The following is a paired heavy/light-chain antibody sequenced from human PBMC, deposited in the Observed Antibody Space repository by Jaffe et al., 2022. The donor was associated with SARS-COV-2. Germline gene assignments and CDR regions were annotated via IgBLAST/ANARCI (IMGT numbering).Heavy chain of an antibody. CDR3: ARDVEGSSYDDY. CDR2: IKPDGSQK. V-gene: IGHV3-7*03. Sequence: EVQLVESGGGLVQPGGSLRLSCAASGFTFSRFWMNWVRQAPGKGLEWVANIKPDGSQKFYVDSVKGRFTVSRDNAKNSLYLQVNSLRAEDSAVYYCARDVEGSSYDDYWGRGTLVTVSS. D-gene: IGHD3-16*01. J-gene: IGHJ4*02. CDR1: GFTFSRFW.
Light chain of an antibody. CDR3: LQYYHWPRT. J-gene: IGKJ1*01. Sequence: EIVMTQSPATLSVFPGERATVSCRASQNINRNLAWYQQKLGQAPRLLIYDASTRATGIPARFSGSGSGTEFTLTISSLQSVDFAVYYCLQYYHWPRTFGQGTKVEIK. CDR1: QNINRN. V-gene: IGKV3-15*01. CDR2: DAS.